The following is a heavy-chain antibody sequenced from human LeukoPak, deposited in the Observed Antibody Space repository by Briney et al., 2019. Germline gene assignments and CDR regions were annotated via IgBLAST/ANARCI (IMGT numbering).Heavy chain of an antibody. V-gene: IGHV1-18*01. D-gene: IGHD3-3*01. J-gene: IGHJ5*02. Sequence: ASVKVSCKASGYTFTSYGISWVRQAPGQGLEWMGWISAYNGNTNYAQKLQGRVTMTTNTATSTAYMELRSLRSDDTAVYYCARATYYDFWSGYYNWFDPWGQGTLVTVSS. CDR2: ISAYNGNT. CDR3: ARATYYDFWSGYYNWFDP. CDR1: GYTFTSYG.